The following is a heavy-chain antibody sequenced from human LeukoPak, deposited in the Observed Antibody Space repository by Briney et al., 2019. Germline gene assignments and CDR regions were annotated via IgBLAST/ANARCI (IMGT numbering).Heavy chain of an antibody. CDR3: AKAVTVSGWYESGDY. CDR1: GFTFSSYA. J-gene: IGHJ4*02. D-gene: IGHD6-19*01. V-gene: IGHV3-23*01. Sequence: GGSLRLSCAASGFTFSSYAMSWVRQAPGKGLEWVSAISGSGGSTYYADSVKGRFTISRDNSKNTLYLQMNSLRAEDTAVYYCAKAVTVSGWYESGDYWGQGTLVTVSS. CDR2: ISGSGGST.